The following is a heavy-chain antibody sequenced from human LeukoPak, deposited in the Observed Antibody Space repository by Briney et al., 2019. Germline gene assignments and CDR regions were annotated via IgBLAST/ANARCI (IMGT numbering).Heavy chain of an antibody. J-gene: IGHJ5*02. D-gene: IGHD3-10*01. CDR2: IYTSGST. V-gene: IGHV4-4*07. Sequence: SETPSLTCTVSGGSISSYYWSWIRQPAGKGLEWIGRIYTSGSTNYNPSLKSRVTMSVDTSKNQFSLKLSSVTAADTAVYYCARVGGELLRNWFDPWGQGTLVTVSS. CDR3: ARVGGELLRNWFDP. CDR1: GGSISSYY.